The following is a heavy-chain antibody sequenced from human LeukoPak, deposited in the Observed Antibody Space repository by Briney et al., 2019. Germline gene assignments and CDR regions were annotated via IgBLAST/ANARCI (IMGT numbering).Heavy chain of an antibody. CDR3: ATGKVFPTYDFWTGPIDY. D-gene: IGHD3-3*01. Sequence: SETLSLTCTVSGGAISSSRHCWIWIRQPPGKDLEWIGNIYYNGSTYYNPSLKSRVTVSLDTSKNQFSLRLSSVTAADIAIYYCATGKVFPTYDFWTGPIDYWGHGTLVTVSS. CDR2: IYYNGST. J-gene: IGHJ4*01. V-gene: IGHV4-39*07. CDR1: GGAISSSRHC.